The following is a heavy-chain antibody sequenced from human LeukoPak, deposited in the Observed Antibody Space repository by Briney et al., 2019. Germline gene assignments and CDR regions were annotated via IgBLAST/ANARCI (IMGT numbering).Heavy chain of an antibody. V-gene: IGHV3-23*01. CDR2: ISGSGGST. CDR3: AKDLDLSYDSSGYPDAFDI. Sequence: GGSLRLSCAASGFTFSSYAMSWVRQAPGKGLEWVSAISGSGGSTYYADSVKGRFTISRDNSKNTLYLQMNSLRAEDTAVYYCAKDLDLSYDSSGYPDAFDIWGQGTMVTVSS. CDR1: GFTFSSYA. D-gene: IGHD3-22*01. J-gene: IGHJ3*02.